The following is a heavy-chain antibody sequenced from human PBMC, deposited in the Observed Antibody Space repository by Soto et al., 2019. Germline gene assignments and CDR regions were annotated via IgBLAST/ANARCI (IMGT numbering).Heavy chain of an antibody. CDR1: GGSFSGYY. CDR2: INHSGST. V-gene: IGHV4-34*01. Sequence: QVQLQQWGAGLLKPSETLSLTCAVYGGSFSGYYWSWIRQPPGKGLEWIGEINHSGSTNYNPSLXTLFTIAVAPPXTXFXXTLSSVTAAHTAVYYCARAAPRYCSGGSCYSGRAYWGQGTLVTVSS. D-gene: IGHD2-15*01. CDR3: ARAAPRYCSGGSCYSGRAY. J-gene: IGHJ4*02.